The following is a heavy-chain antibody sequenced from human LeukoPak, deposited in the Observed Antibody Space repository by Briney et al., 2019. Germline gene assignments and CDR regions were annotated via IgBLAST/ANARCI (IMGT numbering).Heavy chain of an antibody. CDR2: IIPILGIA. CDR1: GGTFSSYA. D-gene: IGHD5-18*01. J-gene: IGHJ6*02. Sequence: SVKVSCKASGGTFSSYAISWVRQAPGQGLEWMGRIIPILGIANYAQKFQGRVTITADKSTSTAYMGLSSLRSEDTAVYYCARDPGQWLLIGDYYYYGMDVWGQGTTVTVSS. V-gene: IGHV1-69*04. CDR3: ARDPGQWLLIGDYYYYGMDV.